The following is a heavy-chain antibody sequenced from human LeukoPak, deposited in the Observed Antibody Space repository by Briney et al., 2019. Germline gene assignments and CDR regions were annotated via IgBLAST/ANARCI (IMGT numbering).Heavy chain of an antibody. Sequence: GRSLRLSCAASGFTFSSYAMHWVRQAPGKGLEGVAVISYDGSNKYYADSVKGRFTISRDNSKNTLYLQMNSLRAEDTAVYYCARDETRQQWLVKLDYWGQGTLVTVSS. CDR3: ARDETRQQWLVKLDY. CDR2: ISYDGSNK. V-gene: IGHV3-30*04. J-gene: IGHJ4*02. CDR1: GFTFSSYA. D-gene: IGHD6-19*01.